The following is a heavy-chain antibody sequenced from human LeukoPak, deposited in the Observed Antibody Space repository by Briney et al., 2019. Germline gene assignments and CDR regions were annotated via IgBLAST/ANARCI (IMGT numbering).Heavy chain of an antibody. J-gene: IGHJ4*02. CDR2: IYHSAST. D-gene: IGHD2-2*01. Sequence: SQTLSLTCTVSGGSISSGGYYWGWIRQPPGKGLEWIGSIYHSASTNYNPSLKRRVPISVDTSKNQLSLKLSSVTAADTAVYYCARHRSIVVVPAARGGGYFDYWGQGTLVTVSS. CDR1: GGSISSGGYY. V-gene: IGHV4-39*01. CDR3: ARHRSIVVVPAARGGGYFDY.